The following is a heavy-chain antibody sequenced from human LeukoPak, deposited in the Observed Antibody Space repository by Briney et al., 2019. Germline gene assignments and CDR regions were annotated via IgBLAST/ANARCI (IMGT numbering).Heavy chain of an antibody. J-gene: IGHJ4*02. CDR2: ISAYNGNT. V-gene: IGHV1-18*01. D-gene: IGHD6-19*01. Sequence: ASVKVSRKASGYTFTSYGISWVRQAPGQGLEWMGWISAYNGNTNYAQNLQGRVTMTTDTSTSTAYMELRSLRSDDTAVYYCARQSSGWYQDYWGQGTLVTVSS. CDR3: ARQSSGWYQDY. CDR1: GYTFTSYG.